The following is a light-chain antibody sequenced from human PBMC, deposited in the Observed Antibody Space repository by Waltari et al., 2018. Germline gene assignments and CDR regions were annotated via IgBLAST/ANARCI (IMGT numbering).Light chain of an antibody. CDR2: GAS. CDR1: QSFGYN. J-gene: IGKJ5*01. Sequence: EVVMTPSPATLSVSPGERVTLSCRASQSFGYNLAWFQQQPGQAPRLLIYGASTRATDIPDRFSGSGSGTAFTLTISSLQSEDFANYYCQQYNNWQITFGQGTRLDLK. CDR3: QQYNNWQIT. V-gene: IGKV3-15*01.